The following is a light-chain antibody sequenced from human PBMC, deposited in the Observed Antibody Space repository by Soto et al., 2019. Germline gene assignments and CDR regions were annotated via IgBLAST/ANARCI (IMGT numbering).Light chain of an antibody. CDR3: LQRNNWPPWT. CDR1: QSVSSN. V-gene: IGKV3-15*01. Sequence: EIVMTQSPATLSVSPWERATLSCRASQSVSSNLAWYQQKPGQAPRLLIYGASTRATGIPARFSGSGSGTDFTLTISGLEPEDFALYYCLQRNNWPPWTFGQGTKVDIK. CDR2: GAS. J-gene: IGKJ1*01.